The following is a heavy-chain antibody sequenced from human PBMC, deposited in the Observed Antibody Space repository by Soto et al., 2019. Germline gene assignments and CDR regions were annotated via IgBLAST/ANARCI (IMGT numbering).Heavy chain of an antibody. V-gene: IGHV1-69*13. D-gene: IGHD6-13*01. J-gene: IGHJ6*02. CDR1: GGTFSSYA. CDR3: ARSVAAAGTGTLGYYYYGMDV. CDR2: IIPIFGTA. Sequence: ASVKVSCKASGGTFSSYAISWVRQAPGQGLEWMGGIIPIFGTANYAQKFQGGVTITADESTSTAYMELSSLRSEDTAVYYCARSVAAAGTGTLGYYYYGMDVWGQGTTVTAP.